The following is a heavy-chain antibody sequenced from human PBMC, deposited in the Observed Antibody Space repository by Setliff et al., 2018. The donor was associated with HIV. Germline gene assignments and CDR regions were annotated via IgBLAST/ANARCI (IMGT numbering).Heavy chain of an antibody. CDR1: GGFISNFY. V-gene: IGHV4-59*12. Sequence: SETLSLTCTVSGGFISNFYWSWIRQTPGKGLEWIGHIYNSGATNYNPSLKSRVTISLATSKNQFSLNLRSVTATDTVVYYCARNGPTKIPYDFWGRGTLVTVSS. CDR2: IYNSGAT. J-gene: IGHJ2*01. CDR3: ARNGPTKIPYDF. D-gene: IGHD2-8*01.